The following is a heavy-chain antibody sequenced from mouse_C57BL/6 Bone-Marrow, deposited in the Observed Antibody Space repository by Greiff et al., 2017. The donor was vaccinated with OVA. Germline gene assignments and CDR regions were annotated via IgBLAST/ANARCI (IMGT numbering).Heavy chain of an antibody. J-gene: IGHJ1*03. CDR3: ARDNWDWYFDV. CDR1: GFTFSDFY. CDR2: SRNKANDYTT. D-gene: IGHD4-1*01. V-gene: IGHV7-1*01. Sequence: EVKLMESGGGLVQSGRSLRLSCATSGFTFSDFYMEWVRQAPGKGLEWIAASRNKANDYTTEYSVSVKGRFIVSRDTSQSILYLQMHALRAEDTAIYYCARDNWDWYFDVWGTGTTVTVSS.